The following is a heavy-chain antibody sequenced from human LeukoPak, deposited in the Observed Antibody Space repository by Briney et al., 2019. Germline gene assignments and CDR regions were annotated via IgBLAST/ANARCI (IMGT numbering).Heavy chain of an antibody. CDR2: ISAYNGNT. Sequence: ASVKVSCKASGYTFTSYGISWVRQAPGQGLEWMGWISAYNGNTNYAQKPKGRVTMTTDTSTSTAYMELRSLRSDDTAVYYCARGTAPLGYYYYGMDVWGQGTTVTVSS. D-gene: IGHD2-21*02. J-gene: IGHJ6*02. CDR3: ARGTAPLGYYYYGMDV. V-gene: IGHV1-18*01. CDR1: GYTFTSYG.